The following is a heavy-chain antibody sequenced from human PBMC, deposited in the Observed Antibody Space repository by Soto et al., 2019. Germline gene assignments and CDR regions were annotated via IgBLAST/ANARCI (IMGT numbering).Heavy chain of an antibody. CDR2: ISYDGSNK. Sequence: GGSLRLSCAASGFTFSSYGMHWVRQAPGKGLEWVALISYDGSNKYYADSVKGRFTISRDNSKNTLYLQMNSLRAEDTAVYYCAAGDNWNDYWGQGALVTVSS. CDR3: AAGDNWNDY. V-gene: IGHV3-30*03. J-gene: IGHJ4*02. CDR1: GFTFSSYG. D-gene: IGHD1-1*01.